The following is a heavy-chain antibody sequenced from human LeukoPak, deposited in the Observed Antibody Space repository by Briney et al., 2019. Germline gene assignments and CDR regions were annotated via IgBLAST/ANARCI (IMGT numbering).Heavy chain of an antibody. CDR3: ARGGYYGSGNDFRFDP. CDR2: IYYSGST. J-gene: IGHJ5*02. D-gene: IGHD3-10*01. Sequence: SETLSLTCTVSGGSISSYYWSWIRQPPGKGLDWIGYIYYSGSTNYNPSLKSRVTISVDTSKNQFSLKLKSVTAADTAVYYCARGGYYGSGNDFRFDPWGQGTLVTVSS. CDR1: GGSISSYY. V-gene: IGHV4-59*01.